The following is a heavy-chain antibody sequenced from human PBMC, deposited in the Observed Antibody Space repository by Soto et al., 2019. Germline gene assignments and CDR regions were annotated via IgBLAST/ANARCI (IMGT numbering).Heavy chain of an antibody. D-gene: IGHD2-15*01. Sequence: QVQRVQSGAEVKKPGSSVKVSCKASGGTFSSYAISWLRQAPGQGLEWMGGIIPIFGTANYAQKFQGRVTITADESPSTAYMELSSLRSEDTAVYYCARVVTVVKSFHYWYFDLWGRGTLVTVSS. CDR2: IIPIFGTA. CDR3: ARVVTVVKSFHYWYFDL. V-gene: IGHV1-69*12. J-gene: IGHJ2*01. CDR1: GGTFSSYA.